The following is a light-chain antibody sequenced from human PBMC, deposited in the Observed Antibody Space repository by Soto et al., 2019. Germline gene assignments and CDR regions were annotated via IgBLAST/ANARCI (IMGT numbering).Light chain of an antibody. J-gene: IGKJ1*01. V-gene: IGKV1D-12*01. Sequence: DIQMTQSPSSVSASVGDRVTITCRASQDISGWLAWFQQKPGKAPNLLIYAASILQSGVPSRFSGSGSGTDFTLTITYLQPEDFAVYYCQQYGGSPRTFGQGTKVEVK. CDR2: AAS. CDR1: QDISGW. CDR3: QQYGGSPRT.